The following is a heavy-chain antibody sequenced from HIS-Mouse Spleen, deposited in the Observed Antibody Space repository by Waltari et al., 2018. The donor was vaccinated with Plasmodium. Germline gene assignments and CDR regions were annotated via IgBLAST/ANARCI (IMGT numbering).Heavy chain of an antibody. V-gene: IGHV4-59*01. CDR2: IYYSGST. CDR1: GGPISSYY. CDR3: ARVGRRIWGAFDI. J-gene: IGHJ3*02. D-gene: IGHD3-16*01. Sequence: QVQLQESGPGLVKPSETLSLTCTGPGGPISSYYWSWIRQPPGKGLEWIGYIYYSGSTNYNPSLKSRVTISVDTSKNQFSLKLSSVTAADTAVYYCARVGRRIWGAFDIWGQGTMVTVSS.